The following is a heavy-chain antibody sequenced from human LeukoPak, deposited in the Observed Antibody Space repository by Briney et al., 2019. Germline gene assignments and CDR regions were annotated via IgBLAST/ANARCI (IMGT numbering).Heavy chain of an antibody. V-gene: IGHV3-48*01. D-gene: IGHD3-22*01. CDR3: ARDVSGYPEYFQH. Sequence: PGGSLRLSCAASAFTFSRYAMHWVRQAPGKGLEWVSYISSSSSTIYYADSVKGRFTISRDNAKNSLYLQMNSLRAEDTAVYYCARDVSGYPEYFQHWGQGTLVTVSS. J-gene: IGHJ1*01. CDR2: ISSSSSTI. CDR1: AFTFSRYA.